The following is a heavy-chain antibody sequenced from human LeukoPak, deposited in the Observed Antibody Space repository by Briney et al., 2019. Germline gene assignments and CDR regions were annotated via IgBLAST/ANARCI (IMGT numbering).Heavy chain of an antibody. V-gene: IGHV4-59*01. CDR1: GASIRSYF. CDR3: ARDDTYGWFDP. J-gene: IGHJ5*02. CDR2: IYYSGTT. D-gene: IGHD5-18*01. Sequence: PSETLSLTCTVSGASIRSYFWSWIRQPPGKGLEWIGYIYYSGTTNHNPSLKSRVTISVDTSKNQFSLKLSSVTAADTAVYYCARDDTYGWFDPWGQGTLVTVSS.